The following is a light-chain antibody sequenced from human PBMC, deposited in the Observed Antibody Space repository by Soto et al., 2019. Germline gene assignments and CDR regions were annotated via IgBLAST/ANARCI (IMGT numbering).Light chain of an antibody. CDR1: SSDVGGYNY. Sequence: QSALAQPASVSWSPGQSITISCTGTSSDVGGYNYVSWYQQHPGKAPKLMIYEVSNRPSGVSNRFSGSKSGNMASLTISGLQAEDEADYYCSSYTSSPTYVFGTGTKVTVL. J-gene: IGLJ1*01. CDR3: SSYTSSPTYV. V-gene: IGLV2-14*01. CDR2: EVS.